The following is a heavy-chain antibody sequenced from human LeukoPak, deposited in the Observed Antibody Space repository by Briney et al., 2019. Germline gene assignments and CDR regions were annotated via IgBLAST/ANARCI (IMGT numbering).Heavy chain of an antibody. CDR3: ARGNGNPGPNDAFDI. CDR1: GAPIGSGGYY. D-gene: IGHD1-14*01. V-gene: IGHV4-31*03. Sequence: PSETLSFTGIFSGAPIGSGGYYWSWIGHPPGRALKWMGNIYYSGSTYYNPSLKSRVTISVDTSKNQFSLKLSSVTAADTAVYYCARGNGNPGPNDAFDIWGQGTMVTVSS. J-gene: IGHJ3*02. CDR2: IYYSGST.